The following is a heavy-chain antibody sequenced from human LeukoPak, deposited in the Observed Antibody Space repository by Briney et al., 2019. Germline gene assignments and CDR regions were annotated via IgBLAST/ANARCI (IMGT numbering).Heavy chain of an antibody. J-gene: IGHJ4*02. V-gene: IGHV1-18*04. CDR2: ISAYNGNT. Sequence: VASVKVSCKASGYTFTSYGSSWVRQAPGQGLEWMGWISAYNGNTNYAQKLQGRVTMTTDTSASTAYMELRSLRSDDTAVYYCARVWDGRPPDYWGQGTLVTVSS. D-gene: IGHD1-26*01. CDR3: ARVWDGRPPDY. CDR1: GYTFTSYG.